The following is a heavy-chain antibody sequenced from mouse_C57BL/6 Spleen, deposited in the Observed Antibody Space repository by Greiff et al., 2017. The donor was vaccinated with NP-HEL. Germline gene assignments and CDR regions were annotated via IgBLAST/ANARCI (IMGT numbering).Heavy chain of an antibody. V-gene: IGHV3-6*01. CDR3: ARALLYDGYSTYAMDY. CDR2: ISYDGSN. J-gene: IGHJ4*01. Sequence: ESGPGLVKPSQSLSLTCSVTGYSITSGYYWNWIRQFPGNKLEWMGYISYDGSNNYNPSLKNRISITRDTSKNQFFLKLNSVTTEDTATYYCARALLYDGYSTYAMDYWGQGTSVTVSS. CDR1: GYSITSGYY. D-gene: IGHD2-3*01.